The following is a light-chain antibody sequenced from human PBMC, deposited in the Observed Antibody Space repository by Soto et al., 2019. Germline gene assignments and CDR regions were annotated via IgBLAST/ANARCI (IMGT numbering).Light chain of an antibody. CDR1: QDISNY. V-gene: IGKV1-33*01. Sequence: DIKMSQSPSSLSASVGDRVTITCQASQDISNYLNWYQQKPGKAPKLLIYDASNLETGVPSRFSGSGSGTDFTFTISSLQPEDIATYYCQQYDTLPLTFGGGTKVDIK. CDR2: DAS. CDR3: QQYDTLPLT. J-gene: IGKJ4*01.